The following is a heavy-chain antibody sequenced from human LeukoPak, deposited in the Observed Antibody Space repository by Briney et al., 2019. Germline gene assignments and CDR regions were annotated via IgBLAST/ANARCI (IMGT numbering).Heavy chain of an antibody. J-gene: IGHJ4*02. Sequence: GASVKVSCKASGGTFSSYAISWVRQAPGQGLEWMGRIIPILGIANYAQKFQGRVTITADESTSTAYMELSSLRSEDTAVYYCARARYYDILTGYYQPDYWGQGTLVTVSS. CDR1: GGTFSSYA. D-gene: IGHD3-9*01. CDR2: IIPILGIA. V-gene: IGHV1-69*04. CDR3: ARARYYDILTGYYQPDY.